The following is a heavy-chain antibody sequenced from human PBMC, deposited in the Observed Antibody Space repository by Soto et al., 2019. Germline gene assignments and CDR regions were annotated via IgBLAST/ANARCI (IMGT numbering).Heavy chain of an antibody. V-gene: IGHV3-11*06. CDR2: ISSSSSYT. D-gene: IGHD6-19*01. Sequence: QVQLVESGGGVVQPGRSLRLSCAASGFTFSDYYMSWIRQAPGKGLEWVSYISSSSSYTNYADSVKGRFTISRDNAKNSLYLQMNSLRAEDTAVYYCARGTSGWYVGPFDYWGQGTLVTVSS. CDR3: ARGTSGWYVGPFDY. J-gene: IGHJ4*02. CDR1: GFTFSDYY.